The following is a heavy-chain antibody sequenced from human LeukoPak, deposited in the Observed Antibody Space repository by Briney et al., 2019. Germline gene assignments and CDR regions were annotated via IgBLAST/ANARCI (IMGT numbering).Heavy chain of an antibody. D-gene: IGHD3-10*01. Sequence: PGGSLRLSCAASGFTFSNYAMSWVRQAPGKGLEWVAGISGTGGSTHYADSVKGRFTISRDNSKNTLNLQMNSLRAEDTAVYYCAKDRESGSYSMVGNFDYWGQGTLVTVSS. J-gene: IGHJ4*02. V-gene: IGHV3-23*01. CDR1: GFTFSNYA. CDR3: AKDRESGSYSMVGNFDY. CDR2: ISGTGGST.